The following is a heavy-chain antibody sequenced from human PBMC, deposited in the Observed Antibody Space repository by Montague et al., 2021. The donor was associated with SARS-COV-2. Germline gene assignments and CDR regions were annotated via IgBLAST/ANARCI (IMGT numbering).Heavy chain of an antibody. Sequence: SETLSLTCTVSGGSINSSSYYWGWIRQPPGKGLEWIGSIYYSGSTYYNPSLKSRVTISVDTSKNQFSLKLSSVAAADTAVYYCASPTYYYDSSGSDAFDIWGQGTMVTVSS. CDR3: ASPTYYYDSSGSDAFDI. J-gene: IGHJ3*02. D-gene: IGHD3-22*01. CDR2: IYYSGST. CDR1: GGSINSSSYY. V-gene: IGHV4-39*01.